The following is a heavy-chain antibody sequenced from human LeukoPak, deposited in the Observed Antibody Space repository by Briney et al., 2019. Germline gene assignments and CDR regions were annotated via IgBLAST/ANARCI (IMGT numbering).Heavy chain of an antibody. J-gene: IGHJ3*02. V-gene: IGHV3-11*03. D-gene: IGHD6-13*01. CDR2: ISSSSSYT. CDR3: ASIAAAGNDAFDI. CDR1: GFTFSDYY. Sequence: GGSLRLSCAASGFTFSDYYMSWIRQAPGKGLEWVSYISSSSSYTNYADSVKGRFTISRGNAKNSLYLQMNSLRAEDTAVYYCASIAAAGNDAFDIWGQGTMVTVSS.